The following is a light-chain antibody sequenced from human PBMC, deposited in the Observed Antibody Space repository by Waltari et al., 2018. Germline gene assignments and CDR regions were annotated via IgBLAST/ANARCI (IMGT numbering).Light chain of an antibody. Sequence: DIQMTQSPSTLSASVGDRVTITCRASQSISSWLAWYQQKPGKAPKLLIYKASSLESGVPSRFSGSGSGTEFTLPISSLQPDDFATYYCEQYNSYPLTVGGGTKVEIK. CDR2: KAS. CDR3: EQYNSYPLT. CDR1: QSISSW. J-gene: IGKJ4*01. V-gene: IGKV1-5*03.